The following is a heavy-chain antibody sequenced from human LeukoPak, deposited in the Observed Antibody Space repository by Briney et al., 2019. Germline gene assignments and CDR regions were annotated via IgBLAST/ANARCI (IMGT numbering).Heavy chain of an antibody. CDR3: ARVQRGSGSRGYAFDI. CDR1: GYTFTSYY. V-gene: IGHV1-46*01. J-gene: IGHJ3*02. D-gene: IGHD3-10*01. Sequence: ASVKVSCKASGYTFTSYYMHWVRQAPGQGLEWMGIINPSGGSTSYAQKLQGRVTMTRDTSTSTVYMELSSLSSEDTAAYYYARVQRGSGSRGYAFDIWGQGTMVTVSS. CDR2: INPSGGST.